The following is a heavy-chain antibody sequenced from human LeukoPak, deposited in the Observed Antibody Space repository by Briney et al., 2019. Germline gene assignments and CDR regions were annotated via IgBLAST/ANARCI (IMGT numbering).Heavy chain of an antibody. CDR3: ARGGVGCFDY. CDR2: INSDGSSA. V-gene: IGHV3-74*01. Sequence: GGSLRLSCAASGFTSSDHYMTWIRQAPGKGLVWVSHINSDGSSATYADSVKGRLTISRDNAKNTVYLQMNSLRAEDTAVYYCARGGVGCFDYWGQGALVTVSS. J-gene: IGHJ4*02. CDR1: GFTSSDHY. D-gene: IGHD6-19*01.